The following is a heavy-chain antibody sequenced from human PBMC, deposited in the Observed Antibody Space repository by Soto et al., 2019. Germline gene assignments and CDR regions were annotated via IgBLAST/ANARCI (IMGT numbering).Heavy chain of an antibody. Sequence: SETLSLTCTVSGGSICSYYWSWIRQHPGKGLEWIGYIYYSGSTNYNPSLKSRVTISVDTSKNQFSLKLSSVTAADTAVYYCARWIDYYDSSGYPSFDYWGQGTLVTVPS. CDR1: GGSICSYY. V-gene: IGHV4-59*01. J-gene: IGHJ4*02. D-gene: IGHD3-22*01. CDR2: IYYSGST. CDR3: ARWIDYYDSSGYPSFDY.